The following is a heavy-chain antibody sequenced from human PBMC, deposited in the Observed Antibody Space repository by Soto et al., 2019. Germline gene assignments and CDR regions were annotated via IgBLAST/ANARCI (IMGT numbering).Heavy chain of an antibody. D-gene: IGHD3-22*01. CDR2: ISSGGTTT. J-gene: IGHJ4*02. Sequence: EVQLVESGGGLVQPGGSLRRSCAAPGFTFGSHWMHWVRQAQGKGLVYVSRISSGGTTTNYAEYVKGRFTISRDNARNTLYLQMNSLRVEDTAVYYCARFGTSYDTSGFLYWGQGTPVTVSS. V-gene: IGHV3-74*01. CDR1: GFTFGSHW. CDR3: ARFGTSYDTSGFLY.